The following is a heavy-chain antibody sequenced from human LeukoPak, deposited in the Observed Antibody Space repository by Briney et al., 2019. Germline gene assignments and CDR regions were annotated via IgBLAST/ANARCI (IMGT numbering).Heavy chain of an antibody. D-gene: IGHD1-14*01. CDR1: GFTFSTYG. Sequence: PGGSLRLSCAASGFTFSTYGMNWVRQAPGKGLEWVSAISAGGGNTYYADSVKGRFTISRGNSKNTLFLEMNSLRAEDTAVYYCAKEYSVRNQFDYWGQGTLVAVSS. CDR3: AKEYSVRNQFDY. V-gene: IGHV3-23*01. J-gene: IGHJ4*02. CDR2: ISAGGGNT.